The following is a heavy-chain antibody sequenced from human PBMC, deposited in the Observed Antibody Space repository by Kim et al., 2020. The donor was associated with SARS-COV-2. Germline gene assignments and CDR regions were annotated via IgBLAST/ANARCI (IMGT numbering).Heavy chain of an antibody. J-gene: IGHJ4*02. CDR3: ARHLYSGSWYYFDY. V-gene: IGHV4-39*01. D-gene: IGHD6-13*01. CDR1: GGSISSGTYY. CDR2: IYYGGDS. Sequence: SETLSLTCTVSGGSISSGTYYCGWIRQPPGKGLEWIGAIYYGGDSYYNPSLKSRVTISVDTSKNQLSLKLSSVTAADTAVYYCARHLYSGSWYYFDYWGQGTLVTVSS.